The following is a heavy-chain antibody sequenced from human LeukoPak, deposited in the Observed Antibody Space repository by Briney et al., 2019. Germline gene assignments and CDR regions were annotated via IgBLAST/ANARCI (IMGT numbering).Heavy chain of an antibody. CDR1: GFVFSIYT. D-gene: IGHD3-16*01. Sequence: GGSLRLSCSASGFVFSIYTMCWVRQAPGKGPEYVSTISGSGNGGSIYYADSVKGRFTISRDDSKSILYLQMNGLRSEDTAVYYCVKDFGRVRGTPDSWGQGTLVTVSS. V-gene: IGHV3-64D*06. J-gene: IGHJ4*02. CDR3: VKDFGRVRGTPDS. CDR2: ISGSGNGGSI.